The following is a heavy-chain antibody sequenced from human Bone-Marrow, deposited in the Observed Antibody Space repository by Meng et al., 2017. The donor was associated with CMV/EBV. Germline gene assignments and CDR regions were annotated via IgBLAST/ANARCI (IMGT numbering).Heavy chain of an antibody. CDR3: ARDVGGSGSY. D-gene: IGHD3-10*01. CDR2: ISSSSSYI. V-gene: IGHV3-21*01. CDR1: GFTFSSYS. J-gene: IGHJ4*02. Sequence: GVLKISCAASGFTFSSYSMNWVRQAPGKGLEWVSSISSSSSYIYYADSVKGRFTISRDNAKNSLYLQMNSLRAEDTAVYYCARDVGGSGSYWGQGTLVTVSS.